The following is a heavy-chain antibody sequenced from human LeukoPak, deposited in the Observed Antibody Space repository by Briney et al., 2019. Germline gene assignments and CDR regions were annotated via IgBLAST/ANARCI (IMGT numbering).Heavy chain of an antibody. CDR3: ARAKTLEPSPSNAFDI. CDR2: MNPNSGNT. Sequence: ASVKVSCKASGYTFTSYDINWVRQATGQGLEWMGWMNPNSGNTGYAQKFQGRVTMTRDTSISTAYMELSRLRSDDTAVYYCARAKTLEPSPSNAFDIWGQGTMVIVSS. D-gene: IGHD1-1*01. V-gene: IGHV1-8*01. J-gene: IGHJ3*02. CDR1: GYTFTSYD.